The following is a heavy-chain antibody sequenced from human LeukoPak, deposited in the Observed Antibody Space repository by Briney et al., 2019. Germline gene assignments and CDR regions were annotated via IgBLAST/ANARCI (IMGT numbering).Heavy chain of an antibody. Sequence: PSETLPLTCTVSGGSISSGSYYWSWIRQPAGKGLEWIGRIYTSGSTNYNPSLKSRVTISVDTSKNQFSLKLSSVTAADTAVYYCARGRVVLRYFDCEDYWGQGTLVTVSS. V-gene: IGHV4-61*02. D-gene: IGHD3-9*01. J-gene: IGHJ4*02. CDR3: ARGRVVLRYFDCEDY. CDR2: IYTSGST. CDR1: GGSISSGSYY.